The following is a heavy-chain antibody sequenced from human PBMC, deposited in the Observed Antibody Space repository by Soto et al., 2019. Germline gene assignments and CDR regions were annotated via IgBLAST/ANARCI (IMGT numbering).Heavy chain of an antibody. CDR1: GFTFSRFS. Sequence: QVQLVESGGGVVQPGRSLTLSCAASGFTFSRFSMHWVRQAPGKGLAWVAVISYDGSNTHYAESVKGRFNISRDDSKNTVFLQMNNLRGEDSAVYYCARDHEMFLSYYNYGMDVWGQGTTVSVSS. J-gene: IGHJ6*02. V-gene: IGHV3-30-3*01. D-gene: IGHD3-10*02. CDR2: ISYDGSNT. CDR3: ARDHEMFLSYYNYGMDV.